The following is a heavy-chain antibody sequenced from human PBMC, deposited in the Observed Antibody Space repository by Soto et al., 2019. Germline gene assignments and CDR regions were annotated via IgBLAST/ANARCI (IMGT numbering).Heavy chain of an antibody. J-gene: IGHJ6*02. Sequence: PSXTLSLTCTVSGGSMSSSSYYWCWIRQPPGKVLEWIGSIYYSGSTYYNPSLKSRVTISVDTSKNQFSLKLSSVTAADTAVYYCACIFSGGYGYGFYYYGMDVWGQGTTVTVSS. CDR2: IYYSGST. CDR3: ACIFSGGYGYGFYYYGMDV. V-gene: IGHV4-39*01. CDR1: GGSMSSSSYY. D-gene: IGHD5-18*01.